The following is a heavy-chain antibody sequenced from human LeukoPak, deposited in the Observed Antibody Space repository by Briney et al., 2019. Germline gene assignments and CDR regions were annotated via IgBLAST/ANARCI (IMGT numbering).Heavy chain of an antibody. J-gene: IGHJ4*02. Sequence: PGGSLRLSCAASGFTFSRNWMHWVRQAPGKGLMWVSRINGDGRTTSYADSVKGRFTISRDDSKNTLYLQMNSLKTEDTAVYYCTSRLLWFGEGGQGTLVTVSS. V-gene: IGHV3-74*01. CDR2: INGDGRTT. CDR3: TSRLLWFGE. CDR1: GFTFSRNW. D-gene: IGHD3-10*01.